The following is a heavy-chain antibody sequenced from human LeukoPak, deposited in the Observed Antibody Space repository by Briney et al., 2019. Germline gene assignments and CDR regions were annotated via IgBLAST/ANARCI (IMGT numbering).Heavy chain of an antibody. V-gene: IGHV4-30-2*01. CDR3: ARGYSDYPYFFDS. CDR2: IFHSGST. J-gene: IGHJ4*02. D-gene: IGHD5-12*01. CDR1: GGSISSGTYS. Sequence: SETLSLTCAVSGGSISSGTYSWNWIRQPPGKGLEWVGYIFHSGSTYYSPSLKSRVTISVDTSKAQFSLKLSSVTAADTAMHYYARGYSDYPYFFDSWGQGALVTVSS.